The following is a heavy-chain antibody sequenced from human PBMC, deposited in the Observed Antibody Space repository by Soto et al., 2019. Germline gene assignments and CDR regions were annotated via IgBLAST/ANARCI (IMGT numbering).Heavy chain of an antibody. D-gene: IGHD5-18*01. CDR3: ATASRRRYSYGGAPYYVDY. J-gene: IGHJ4*02. V-gene: IGHV3-23*01. CDR1: GFTFSSYA. CDR2: ISGRGGSS. Sequence: EVQLLESGGGLVQPGGSLRLSCAASGFTFSSYAMSWVRQAPGKGLEWVAGISGRGGSSYYAESVKGRFTIATDNSKNTRYLQMNSLRAVDTAVYYCATASRRRYSYGGAPYYVDYWGQGPLLTVSS.